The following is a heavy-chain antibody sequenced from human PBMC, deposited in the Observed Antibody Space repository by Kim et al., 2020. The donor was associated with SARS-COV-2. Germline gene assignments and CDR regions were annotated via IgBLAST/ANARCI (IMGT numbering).Heavy chain of an antibody. V-gene: IGHV1-2*06. Sequence: ASVKVSCKASGYTFTGYYMHWVRQAPGQGLEWMGRINPNSGGTNYAQKFQGRVTMTRDTSISTAYMELSRLRSDDTAVYYCARDEAARKRYYGMDVWGQGTTDTVSS. D-gene: IGHD6-6*01. CDR3: ARDEAARKRYYGMDV. CDR1: GYTFTGYY. CDR2: INPNSGGT. J-gene: IGHJ6*02.